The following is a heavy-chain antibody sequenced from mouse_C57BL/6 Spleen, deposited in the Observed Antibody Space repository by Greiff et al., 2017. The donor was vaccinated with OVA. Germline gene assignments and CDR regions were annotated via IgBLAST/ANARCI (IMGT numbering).Heavy chain of an antibody. Sequence: VQLQQPGAELVRPGSSVKLSCKASGYTFTSYWMDWVKQRPGQGLEWIGNLYPSDSETHYNQKFKDKATLTVDKSSSTAYMQLSSLTSEDSAVYYCATPSNWDWFAYWGQGTLVTVSA. D-gene: IGHD4-1*01. J-gene: IGHJ3*01. CDR2: LYPSDSET. V-gene: IGHV1-61*01. CDR3: ATPSNWDWFAY. CDR1: GYTFTSYW.